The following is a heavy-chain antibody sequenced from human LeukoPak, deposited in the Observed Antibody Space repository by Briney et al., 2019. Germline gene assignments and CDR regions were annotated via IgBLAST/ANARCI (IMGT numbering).Heavy chain of an antibody. CDR1: GGSISSGDYS. J-gene: IGHJ1*01. V-gene: IGHV4-30-4*08. D-gene: IGHD3-16*01. Sequence: SETLSRTCNVSGGSISSGDYSWSWMRPPPGKGLEWTGYIYYSGSTYYNPTLKSRVTTSVDTSKNQFSLWLSSVTAADTAVYYCARVRGALYRGYFQHWGQGTLVTVSS. CDR3: ARVRGALYRGYFQH. CDR2: IYYSGST.